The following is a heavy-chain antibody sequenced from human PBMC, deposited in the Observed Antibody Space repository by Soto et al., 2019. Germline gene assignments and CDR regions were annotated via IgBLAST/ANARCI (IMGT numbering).Heavy chain of an antibody. CDR1: GFTFSDST. V-gene: IGHV3-73*01. D-gene: IGHD6-19*01. CDR3: TGFRHAVAGTENFDY. CDR2: IRSKANGYTT. J-gene: IGHJ4*02. Sequence: EVQLVESGGGLVQPGGSLKLSCATSGFTFSDSTIHWVRRASGKGLEWVGRIRSKANGYTTEYAASVKGKFTISRDDTKNPAYLQMNSLKTEDTAVYFCTGFRHAVAGTENFDYWGQGTLVTVSS.